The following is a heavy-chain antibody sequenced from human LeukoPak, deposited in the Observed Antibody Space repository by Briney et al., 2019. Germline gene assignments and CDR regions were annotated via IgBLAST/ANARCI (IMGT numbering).Heavy chain of an antibody. CDR2: ISGSGDST. CDR3: VSPGYDY. J-gene: IGHJ4*02. Sequence: GGSLRLSCAASGFTFSSYAMSWVRQAPGQGLEWGSAISGSGDSTYYADSVQGRFTISRDNSKNTLYLQMNSLRGEDTAVYYCVSPGYDYWGQGTLVSVSS. V-gene: IGHV3-23*01. D-gene: IGHD6-13*01. CDR1: GFTFSSYA.